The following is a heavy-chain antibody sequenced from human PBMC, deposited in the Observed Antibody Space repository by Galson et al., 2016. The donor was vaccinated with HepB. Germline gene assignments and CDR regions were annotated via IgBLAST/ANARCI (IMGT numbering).Heavy chain of an antibody. V-gene: IGHV1-58*01. CDR2: IVVGSGNT. CDR1: GFTFINTA. CDR3: AADLGVYSVAYAY. J-gene: IGHJ4*02. D-gene: IGHD2-21*01. Sequence: SVKVSCKASGFTFINTAVQWVQQARGQRLEWIGWIVVGSGNTDYAQKFQERVTITRDMSTSTAYMELSSLRSEDTAVYYWAADLGVYSVAYAYWGQGTLVTVSS.